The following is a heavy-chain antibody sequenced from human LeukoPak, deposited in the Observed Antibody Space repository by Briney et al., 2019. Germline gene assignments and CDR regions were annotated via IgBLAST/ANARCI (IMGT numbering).Heavy chain of an antibody. V-gene: IGHV3-66*01. J-gene: IGHJ4*02. CDR3: ASSYYYGSGVLGY. D-gene: IGHD3-10*01. CDR2: IYSGGST. CDR1: GFTFSSYS. Sequence: PGGSLRLSCAASGFTFSSYSMNWVRQAPGKGLEWVSVIYSGGSTYYADSVKGRFTISRDNSKNTLYLQMNSLRAEDTAVYYCASSYYYGSGVLGYWGQGTLVTVSS.